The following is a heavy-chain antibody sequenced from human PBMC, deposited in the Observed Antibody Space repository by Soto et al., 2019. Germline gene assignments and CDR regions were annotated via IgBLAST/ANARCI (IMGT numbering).Heavy chain of an antibody. D-gene: IGHD3-3*01. CDR3: ARPLGLRFLEWLSDKPVYHYVMDL. V-gene: IGHV4-34*01. CDR1: GGSFSGYY. Sequence: SETLSLTCAVYGGSFSGYYWSWIRQPPGKGLEWIGEINHSGSTNYNPSLKSRVTISVDTSKNQFSLKLSSVTAADTAVYYCARPLGLRFLEWLSDKPVYHYVMDLCAEGTTVTVSS. CDR2: INHSGST. J-gene: IGHJ6*04.